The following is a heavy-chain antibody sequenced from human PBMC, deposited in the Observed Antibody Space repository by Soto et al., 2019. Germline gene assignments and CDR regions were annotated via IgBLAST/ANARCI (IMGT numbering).Heavy chain of an antibody. Sequence: ETLSLTCAVYGGSFGGYYWSWIRQPPGKGLEWIGEINHSGSTNYNPSLKSRVTISVDTSKNQFSLKLSSVTAADTAVYYCARGQSRVVEQWPGGWFDPWGQGTLVTVSS. J-gene: IGHJ5*02. V-gene: IGHV4-34*01. CDR1: GGSFGGYY. CDR2: INHSGST. CDR3: ARGQSRVVEQWPGGWFDP. D-gene: IGHD6-19*01.